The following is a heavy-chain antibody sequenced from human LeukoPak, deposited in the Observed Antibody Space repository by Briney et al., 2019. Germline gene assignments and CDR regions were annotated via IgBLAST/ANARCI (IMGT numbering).Heavy chain of an antibody. CDR2: IKQDGSEK. J-gene: IGHJ4*02. V-gene: IGHV3-7*01. Sequence: HPGGSLRLSCAASGFTFSSCSMNWVRQAPGKGLEWVANIKQDGSEKYYVDSVKGRFTISRDNAKNSLYLQMNSLRAEDTAVYYCASRARGDYGSFDYWGQGTLVTVSS. D-gene: IGHD4-17*01. CDR1: GFTFSSCS. CDR3: ASRARGDYGSFDY.